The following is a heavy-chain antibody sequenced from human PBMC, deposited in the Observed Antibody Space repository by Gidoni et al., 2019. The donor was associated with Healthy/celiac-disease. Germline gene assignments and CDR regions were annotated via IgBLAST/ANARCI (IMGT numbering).Heavy chain of an antibody. Sequence: QVQLVASGGGVVQPGRSLRLSCAASGFTFSSYAMHWVRQAPGKGLEWVAVISYDGSNKYYADSVKGRFTISRDNSKNTLYLQMNSLRAEDTAVYYCAREGGDIVVVVAATLACGMDVWGQGTTVTVSS. J-gene: IGHJ6*02. V-gene: IGHV3-30*04. CDR3: AREGGDIVVVVAATLACGMDV. CDR2: ISYDGSNK. D-gene: IGHD2-15*01. CDR1: GFTFSSYA.